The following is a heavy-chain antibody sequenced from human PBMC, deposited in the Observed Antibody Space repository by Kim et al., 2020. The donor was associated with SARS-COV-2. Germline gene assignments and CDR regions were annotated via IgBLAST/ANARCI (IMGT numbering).Heavy chain of an antibody. J-gene: IGHJ4*02. V-gene: IGHV1-69*02. Sequence: SVKVSCKASGGTFSSYTISWVRQAPGQGLEWMGRIIPILVIANYAQKFQGRVTITADKSTSTAYMELSSLRSDDTAVYYCARADYGDPTFIFDYWGQGTLVTVSS. CDR3: ARADYGDPTFIFDY. D-gene: IGHD4-17*01. CDR1: GGTFSSYT. CDR2: IIPILVIA.